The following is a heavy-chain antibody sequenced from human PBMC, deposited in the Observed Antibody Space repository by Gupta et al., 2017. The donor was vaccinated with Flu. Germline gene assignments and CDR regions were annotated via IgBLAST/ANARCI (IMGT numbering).Heavy chain of an antibody. Sequence: QITLKESGPTLVKPTQTLTLTCTFSGFSLSPSEVGVGWIRQPPGKALEWLALIYWNDDKRYSPSLKSRLTITKDTSKNQVVLTMTNMDPVDTATYYCAHIGTGAYYYDSSGYSYYFDYWGQGTLVTVSS. CDR3: AHIGTGAYYYDSSGYSYYFDY. CDR1: GFSLSPSEVG. D-gene: IGHD3-22*01. J-gene: IGHJ4*02. CDR2: IYWNDDK. V-gene: IGHV2-5*01.